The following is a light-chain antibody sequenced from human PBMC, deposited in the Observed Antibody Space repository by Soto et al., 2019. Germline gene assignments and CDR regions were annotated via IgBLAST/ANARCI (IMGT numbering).Light chain of an antibody. Sequence: DIQMTQSPSTLSASVGDRVTITCRASESISSWLAWYQQKPGKAPKLLIYKASSLERGVPSRFSGSGSGTEFTLTISSLQPDDFATYYFQQYNTYSTFGQGTKVEIE. CDR3: QQYNTYST. J-gene: IGKJ1*01. V-gene: IGKV1-5*03. CDR2: KAS. CDR1: ESISSW.